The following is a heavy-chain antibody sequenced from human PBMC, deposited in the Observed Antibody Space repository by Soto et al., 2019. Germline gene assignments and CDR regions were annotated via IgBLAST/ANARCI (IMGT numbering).Heavy chain of an antibody. Sequence: PSETLSLTCAVYGGSFSGYYWSWIRQPPGKGLEWIGEINHSGSTNYNPSLKSRVTISVDTSKNQFSLKLSSVTAADTAVYYCARFTAAAGSRYYYYYGMDVWGQGTTVTVSS. V-gene: IGHV4-34*01. CDR2: INHSGST. CDR1: GGSFSGYY. CDR3: ARFTAAAGSRYYYYYGMDV. J-gene: IGHJ6*02. D-gene: IGHD6-13*01.